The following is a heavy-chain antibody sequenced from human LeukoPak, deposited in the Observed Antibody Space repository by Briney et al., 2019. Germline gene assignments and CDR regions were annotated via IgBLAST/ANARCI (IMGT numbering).Heavy chain of an antibody. CDR1: GFTFSSYA. D-gene: IGHD1-26*01. J-gene: IGHJ4*02. V-gene: IGHV3-23*01. CDR2: ISISGGST. Sequence: PGGSLRLSCAASGFTFSSYAMSWVRQAPGKGLEWVSTISISGGSTYYADSAKGRFTISRDNSKNMLYLQMNSLRAEDTAVYYCARDKGAATEERSDYWGQGTLVTVSS. CDR3: ARDKGAATEERSDY.